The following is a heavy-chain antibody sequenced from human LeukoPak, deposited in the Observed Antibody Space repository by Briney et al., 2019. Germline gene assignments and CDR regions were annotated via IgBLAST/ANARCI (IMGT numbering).Heavy chain of an antibody. J-gene: IGHJ4*02. V-gene: IGHV3-9*03. CDR3: AKDIAYSPLQGRGCDI. CDR1: GFTFDDYA. D-gene: IGHD1-26*01. CDR2: ISWNSNSI. Sequence: PGGSLRLSCTASGFTFDDYAMHWVRQAPGKGLEWVSGISWNSNSIVYADSVKGRFTISRDNAKNSLYLQMNSLGAEDMAFYYCAKDIAYSPLQGRGCDIWGQGTLVTVSS.